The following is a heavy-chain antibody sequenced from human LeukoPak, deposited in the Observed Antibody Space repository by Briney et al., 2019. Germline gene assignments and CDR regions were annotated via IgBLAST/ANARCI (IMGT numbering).Heavy chain of an antibody. V-gene: IGHV4-34*01. CDR3: ARDYYGSGSYYYYYGMDV. CDR2: INHSRST. D-gene: IGHD3-10*01. CDR1: GGSFSGFY. Sequence: SETLSLTCAVYGGSFSGFYWSWIRQPPGKGLEWIGEINHSRSTNYNPSLKSRVTISVDTSKNQFSLKLSSVTAADTAVYYCARDYYGSGSYYYYYGMDVWGQGTTVTVSS. J-gene: IGHJ6*02.